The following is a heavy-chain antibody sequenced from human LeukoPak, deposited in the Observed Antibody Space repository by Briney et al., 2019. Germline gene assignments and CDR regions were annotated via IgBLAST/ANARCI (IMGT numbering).Heavy chain of an antibody. CDR3: ARDLTYYDFWSGYKGSDP. CDR2: IKQDGSEK. D-gene: IGHD3-3*01. V-gene: IGHV3-7*01. Sequence: GGSLRLSCAASGFTFSSYWMSWVRQAPGKGLEWVANIKQDGSEKYYVDSVKGRFTISRDNAKNSLYLQMNSLRAEDTAVYYCARDLTYYDFWSGYKGSDPWGQGTLVTVSS. J-gene: IGHJ5*02. CDR1: GFTFSSYW.